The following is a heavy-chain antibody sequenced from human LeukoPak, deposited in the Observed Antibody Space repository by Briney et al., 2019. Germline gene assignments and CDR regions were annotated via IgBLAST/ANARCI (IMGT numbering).Heavy chain of an antibody. CDR1: GYTFTSYA. D-gene: IGHD6-6*01. J-gene: IGHJ4*02. CDR2: INTNTGNP. CDR3: AREAVAARRLPFDY. Sequence: ASVKVSCKASGYTFTSYAMNWVRQAPGQVLEWMGWINTNTGNPTYAQGFTGRFVFSLDTSVSTAYLQISSLKAEDTAVYYCAREAVAARRLPFDYWGQGTLVTVSS. V-gene: IGHV7-4-1*02.